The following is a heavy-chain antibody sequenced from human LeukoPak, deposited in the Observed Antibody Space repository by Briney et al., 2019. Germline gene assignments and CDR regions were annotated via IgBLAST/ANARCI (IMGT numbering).Heavy chain of an antibody. CDR1: GFSLSTSGVG. CDR2: IYWNDDK. V-gene: IGHV2-5*01. J-gene: IGHJ6*02. CDR3: AHSPRIAAAGTPPYYYYGMDV. D-gene: IGHD6-13*01. Sequence: ESGPTLVKPTQTLTLTCTFSGFSLSTSGVGVGWIRQPPGKALEWLALIYWNDDKRYSPSLKSRLTITKDTSKNQVVLTVTNMDPVDTATYYCAHSPRIAAAGTPPYYYYGMDVWGQGTTVTVSS.